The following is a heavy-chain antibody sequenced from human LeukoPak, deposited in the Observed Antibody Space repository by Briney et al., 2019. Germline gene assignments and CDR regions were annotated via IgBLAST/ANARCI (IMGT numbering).Heavy chain of an antibody. D-gene: IGHD6-19*01. J-gene: IGHJ4*02. V-gene: IGHV4-4*07. Sequence: SETLSLTCTVSGGSSSSYYWSWIRQPAGKGLEWIGRIYSSGSTNYNPSLKSRVTMSVDTSKNQFSLKLSSVTAADTAVYYCARESVAGPRYDYWGQGTLVTVSS. CDR1: GGSSSSYY. CDR3: ARESVAGPRYDY. CDR2: IYSSGST.